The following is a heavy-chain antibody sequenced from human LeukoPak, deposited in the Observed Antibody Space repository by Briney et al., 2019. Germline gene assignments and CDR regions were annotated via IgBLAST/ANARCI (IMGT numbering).Heavy chain of an antibody. CDR1: GFTVSSNY. V-gene: IGHV3-66*01. CDR3: ARDRFSAGNADY. D-gene: IGHD6-13*01. J-gene: IGHJ4*02. Sequence: GGSLRLSCAASGFTVSSNYMSWVRQAPGKGLEWVSVIYSGGSTYYADSVKGRFTISRDNSKNTLYLQMNSLRAEGTAMYYCARDRFSAGNADYWGQGTLVSVCS. CDR2: IYSGGST.